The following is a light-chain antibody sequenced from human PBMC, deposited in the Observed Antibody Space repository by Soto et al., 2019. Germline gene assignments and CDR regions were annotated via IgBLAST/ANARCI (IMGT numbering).Light chain of an antibody. CDR3: PQYESLPLT. J-gene: IGKJ5*01. Sequence: DIQMSQSPSTLSGSVGDRVTITCRASQTISSWLAWYQQKPGKAPKLLIYKASSLESGVPSRFSGSGPGTGFTFTISSLQPEDFATYYCPQYESLPLTFGQGTRLEIK. CDR1: QTISSW. CDR2: KAS. V-gene: IGKV1-5*03.